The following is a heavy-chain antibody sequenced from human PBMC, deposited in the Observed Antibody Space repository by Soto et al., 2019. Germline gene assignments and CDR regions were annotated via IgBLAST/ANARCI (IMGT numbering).Heavy chain of an antibody. CDR3: ARGEYSSSSYLIDY. D-gene: IGHD6-6*01. CDR2: IWYDGSNK. V-gene: IGHV3-33*01. Sequence: QVQLVESGGGVVQPGRSLRLSCAASGFTFSSYGMHWVRQAPGKGLEWVAVIWYDGSNKYYADSVKGRFTISRDNSKNTLYLQMNSLRAEDTAVYYCARGEYSSSSYLIDYWGQGTLVTVSS. CDR1: GFTFSSYG. J-gene: IGHJ4*02.